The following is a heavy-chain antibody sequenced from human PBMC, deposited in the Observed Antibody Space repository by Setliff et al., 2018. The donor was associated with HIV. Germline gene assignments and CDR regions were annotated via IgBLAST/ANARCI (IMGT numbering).Heavy chain of an antibody. CDR2: IYPGDSDT. CDR3: AIIYYYDSSPVAFDI. V-gene: IGHV5-51*01. J-gene: IGHJ3*02. CDR1: GYSFASSW. Sequence: PGESLKISCKGSGYSFASSWIGWVRQMPGKGLEWMGIIYPGDSDTTYSPSFQGQVTMSADKSISTAYLQWRSLKASDTAMYYCAIIYYYDSSPVAFDIWGQGTMVTVSS. D-gene: IGHD3-22*01.